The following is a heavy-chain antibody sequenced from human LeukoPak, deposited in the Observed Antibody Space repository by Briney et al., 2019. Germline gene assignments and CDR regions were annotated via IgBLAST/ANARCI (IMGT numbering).Heavy chain of an antibody. V-gene: IGHV3-43*02. CDR2: ISGDGSST. CDR1: GFTFDDYA. CDR3: ARPAAAGLDY. J-gene: IGHJ4*02. D-gene: IGHD6-13*01. Sequence: GGSLRLSCAASGFTFDDYAMHWVRQAPGKGLEWVSLISGDGSSTYYADSVKGRFTISRDNSKNSLYLQMNSLRTEDTALYYCARPAAAGLDYWGQGTLVTVSS.